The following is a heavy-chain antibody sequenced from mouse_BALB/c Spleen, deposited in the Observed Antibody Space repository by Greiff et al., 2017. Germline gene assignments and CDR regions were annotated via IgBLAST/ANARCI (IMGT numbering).Heavy chain of an antibody. CDR1: GYTFTSYW. V-gene: IGHV1-87*01. D-gene: IGHD2-4*01. J-gene: IGHJ3*01. CDR2: IYPGDGDT. CDR3: ARDDYDGRTPAY. Sequence: VKLQESGAELARPGASVKLSCKASGYTFTSYWMQWVKQRPGQGLEWIGAIYPGDGDTRYTQKFKGKATLTADKSSSTAYMQLSSLASEDSAVYYCARDDYDGRTPAYWGQGTLVTVSA.